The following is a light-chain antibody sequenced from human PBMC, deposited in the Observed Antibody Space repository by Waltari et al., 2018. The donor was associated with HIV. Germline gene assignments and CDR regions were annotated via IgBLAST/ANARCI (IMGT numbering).Light chain of an antibody. Sequence: DIQMTQSPSSLSASVGDRVTISCRARQSINTYLNWYQQKPGEAPKLLIYTTSTLQSGVPSRFSGSGSGTDFTLTISSLQPEDFATYYCQQSFNNPRAFGQGTKVEI. CDR1: QSINTY. V-gene: IGKV1-39*01. CDR3: QQSFNNPRA. J-gene: IGKJ1*01. CDR2: TTS.